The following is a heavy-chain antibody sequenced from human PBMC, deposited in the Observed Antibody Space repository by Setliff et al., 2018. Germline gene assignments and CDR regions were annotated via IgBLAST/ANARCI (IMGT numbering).Heavy chain of an antibody. CDR3: ARGYRGYCSSTACYPCIPGLDV. CDR1: GGTFSSYA. D-gene: IGHD2-2*01. J-gene: IGHJ3*01. CDR2: IIPIFGTA. V-gene: IGHV1-69*13. Sequence: SVKVSCKASGGTFSSYAISWVRQAPGQGLEWMGGIIPIFGTANYAQKFQGRVTITADESTSTAYMELSSLRSEDTAVYYCARGYRGYCSSTACYPCIPGLDVWGQGTMVT.